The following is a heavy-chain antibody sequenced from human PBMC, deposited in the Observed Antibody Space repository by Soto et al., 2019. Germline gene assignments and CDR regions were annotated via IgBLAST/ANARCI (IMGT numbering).Heavy chain of an antibody. CDR1: GFSLSTRGVG. J-gene: IGHJ4*02. D-gene: IGHD3-16*01. CDR3: AHKGGGDRILDY. Sequence: QITLKESGPTLVKPTQTLTLTCTFSGFSLSTRGVGVGWIRQPPGKALEWLAIIYWDDDKRYSPSLKSRLTITKDTSNNPVVLTMTNMDPVDTATYYCAHKGGGDRILDYWGQGTLVTVSS. CDR2: IYWDDDK. V-gene: IGHV2-5*02.